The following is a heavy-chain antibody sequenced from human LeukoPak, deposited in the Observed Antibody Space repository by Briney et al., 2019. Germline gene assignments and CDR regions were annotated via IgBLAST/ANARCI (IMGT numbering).Heavy chain of an antibody. J-gene: IGHJ4*02. D-gene: IGHD1-1*01. V-gene: IGHV3-23*01. CDR1: GFTFGMYA. CDR2: LSGSGGST. CDR3: ARVNINNWHSCDY. Sequence: GGSLRLSCAASGFTFGMYAMSWVRQAPGKGLEWVSTLSGSGGSTYYADSVKGRFTISGDESKNTLSLQMNSLRPEDTAVYYCARVNINNWHSCDYWGQGTLVTVSS.